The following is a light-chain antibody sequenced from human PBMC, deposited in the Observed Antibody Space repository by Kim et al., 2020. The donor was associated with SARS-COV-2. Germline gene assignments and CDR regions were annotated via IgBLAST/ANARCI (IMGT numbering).Light chain of an antibody. Sequence: SPGKRAPLSCRASQSVSSNYLAWYQQKPGQPPRLLIYDTSTRATGIPDRFSGSGSGTDYTLTISRLEPDDFVVYYCQQYGSSPLTFGGGTKVDIK. J-gene: IGKJ4*01. CDR2: DTS. CDR1: QSVSSNY. CDR3: QQYGSSPLT. V-gene: IGKV3-20*01.